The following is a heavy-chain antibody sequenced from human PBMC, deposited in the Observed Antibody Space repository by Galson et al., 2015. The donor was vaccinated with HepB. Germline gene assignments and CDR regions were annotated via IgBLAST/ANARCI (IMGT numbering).Heavy chain of an antibody. CDR1: GFTFSDYW. J-gene: IGHJ4*02. CDR2: INQDGGEK. Sequence: SLRLSCAASGFTFSDYWMSWVRQAPGKGLEWVANINQDGGEKYYMDSVKGRFTISRDNAKNSLYLQMNSLRAEDTAVYYCARDLRRGYSHGNGLGFWGQGTLVTVSS. D-gene: IGHD5-18*01. CDR3: ARDLRRGYSHGNGLGF. V-gene: IGHV3-7*03.